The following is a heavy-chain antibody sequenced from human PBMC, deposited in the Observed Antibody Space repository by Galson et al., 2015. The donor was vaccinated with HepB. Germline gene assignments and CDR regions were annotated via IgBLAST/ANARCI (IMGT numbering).Heavy chain of an antibody. J-gene: IGHJ5*02. CDR1: GGSFSGYY. D-gene: IGHD3-10*01. V-gene: IGHV4-34*01. CDR2: INHSGST. CDR3: ARRGSRYYGPRGPFDP. Sequence: SETLSLTCAVYGGSFSGYYWSWIRQPPGKGLEWIGEINHSGSTNYNPSLKSRVTISVDTSKNQFSLKLSSVTAADTAVYYCARRGSRYYGPRGPFDPWGQGTLVTVSS.